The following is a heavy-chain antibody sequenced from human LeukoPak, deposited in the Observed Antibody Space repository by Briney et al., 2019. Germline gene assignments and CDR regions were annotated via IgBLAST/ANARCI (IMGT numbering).Heavy chain of an antibody. CDR2: IYHSGGT. V-gene: IGHV4-38-2*02. Sequence: SETLSLTCTVSGYSINSGYTWGWIRQPPGKGLEWIGNIYHSGGTYYNPSLTSRVTISVDTSKNQFSLKLTSVTAADTAVYYCARAAPYSSSWFDYWGQGTLVTVSS. CDR3: ARAAPYSSSWFDY. CDR1: GYSINSGYT. J-gene: IGHJ4*02. D-gene: IGHD6-13*01.